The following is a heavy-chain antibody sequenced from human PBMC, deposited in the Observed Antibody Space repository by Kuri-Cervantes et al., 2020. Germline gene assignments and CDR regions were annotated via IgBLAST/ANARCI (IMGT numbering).Heavy chain of an antibody. CDR1: GGSISSYY. V-gene: IGHV4-59*01. CDR2: IYYSGST. D-gene: IGHD3-10*01. CDR3: ARWGYGSGSHRGYDP. Sequence: SETLSLTCTVSGGSISSYYWSWIRQPPGKGLEWIGYIYYSGSTNYNPSLKSRVTISVDTSKNQSSPKLSSVTAADTAVYYCARWGYGSGSHRGYDPWGHGILVTVSS. J-gene: IGHJ5*02.